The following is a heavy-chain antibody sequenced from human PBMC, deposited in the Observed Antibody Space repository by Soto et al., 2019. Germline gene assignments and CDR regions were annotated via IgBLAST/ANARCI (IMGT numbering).Heavy chain of an antibody. V-gene: IGHV4-31*03. Sequence: QVQLQESGPGLVKPSQTLSLTCTVSGGSISSGGYYWSWIRQHPGKGLEWIGYIYYSGSTYYNPSLKSRVTMSVDTSKNQFSLKLCSVTASDTAVYYCARAPAVAYNCFDPWGQGTLVTVSS. CDR1: GGSISSGGYY. D-gene: IGHD6-19*01. CDR3: ARAPAVAYNCFDP. J-gene: IGHJ5*02. CDR2: IYYSGST.